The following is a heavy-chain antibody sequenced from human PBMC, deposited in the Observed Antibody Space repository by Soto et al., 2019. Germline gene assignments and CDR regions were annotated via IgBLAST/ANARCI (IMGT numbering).Heavy chain of an antibody. D-gene: IGHD4-4*01. Sequence: SETLSLTCTVSGGSISSGDYYWSWIRQPPGKGLEWIGYIYYSGSTYYNPSLKSRVTISVDTSKNQFSLKLSSVTAADTAVYYCAREKVTPYYYYYGMDVWGQGTTVTVSS. CDR3: AREKVTPYYYYYGMDV. CDR2: IYYSGST. V-gene: IGHV4-30-4*01. CDR1: GGSISSGDYY. J-gene: IGHJ6*02.